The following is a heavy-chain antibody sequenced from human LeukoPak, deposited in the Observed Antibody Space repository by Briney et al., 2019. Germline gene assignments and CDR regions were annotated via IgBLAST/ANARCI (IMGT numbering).Heavy chain of an antibody. D-gene: IGHD1-26*01. CDR2: INSSGGST. CDR1: GYTFTSYY. Sequence: ASVKVSCKASGYTFTSYYMHWVRQAPGQGLEWMGIINSSGGSTSYAQKFQGRVTMTRDMSTSTAYMELSSLRSEDTAVYYCAAASYSGSYFNGFDYWGQGTLVTVSS. V-gene: IGHV1-46*01. CDR3: AAASYSGSYFNGFDY. J-gene: IGHJ4*02.